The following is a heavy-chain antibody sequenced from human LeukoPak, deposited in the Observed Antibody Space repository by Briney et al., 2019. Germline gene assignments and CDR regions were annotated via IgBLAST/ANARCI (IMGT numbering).Heavy chain of an antibody. V-gene: IGHV4-38-2*02. CDR3: AREALDYDAVN. CDR2: FYHSGIT. D-gene: IGHD4/OR15-4a*01. J-gene: IGHJ4*02. CDR1: GYSISSGYF. Sequence: PSETLSLTRTVSGYSISSGYFWGWIRQPPGKGLEWIGSFYHSGITYYNPSLKSRVTISVDTSKNQFSLKLSSVTAADTAVYYCAREALDYDAVNWGQGTLVTVSS.